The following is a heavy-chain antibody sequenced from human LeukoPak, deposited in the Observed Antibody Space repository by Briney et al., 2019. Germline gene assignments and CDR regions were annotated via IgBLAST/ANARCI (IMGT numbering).Heavy chain of an antibody. D-gene: IGHD3-16*01. CDR1: GFTFSSYW. Sequence: GGSLRLSCAASGFTFSSYWMHWVRQAPGKGLVWVSRINSDGSSTTYADSLKGRFTFSRDNAKNTLYLQMNSLRVDDTAVYYCARDGGDRRLGAFDIWGQGTMVTVSS. CDR2: INSDGSST. V-gene: IGHV3-74*01. J-gene: IGHJ3*02. CDR3: ARDGGDRRLGAFDI.